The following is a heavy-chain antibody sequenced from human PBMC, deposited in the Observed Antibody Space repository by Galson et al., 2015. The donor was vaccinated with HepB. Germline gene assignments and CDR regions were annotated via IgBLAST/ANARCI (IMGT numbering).Heavy chain of an antibody. CDR3: ARGVRRGSSGDFFDY. Sequence: SLRLSCAASGFTFSDYYMSWIRQAPGKGLEWVSYISGSGALTNYADSVKGRFTISRDSAKNSVFLQMNTLRAEDTAVYYCARGVRRGSSGDFFDYWGQGLLVTVSS. CDR1: GFTFSDYY. CDR2: ISGSGALT. J-gene: IGHJ4*02. D-gene: IGHD3-16*01. V-gene: IGHV3-11*06.